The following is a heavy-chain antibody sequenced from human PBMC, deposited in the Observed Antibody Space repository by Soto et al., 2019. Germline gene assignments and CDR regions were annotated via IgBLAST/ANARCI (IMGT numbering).Heavy chain of an antibody. D-gene: IGHD2-15*01. CDR2: IIPIFGTA. CDR1: RGTFSSYA. CDR3: ARAGAYCSGGSCYSGYYYGMDV. J-gene: IGHJ6*02. Sequence: SVKVSCKASRGTFSSYAISWVRQAPGQGXEWMGGIIPIFGTANYAQKFQGRVTITADESTSTAYMELSSLRSEDTAVYYCARAGAYCSGGSCYSGYYYGMDVWGQGTTVTVSS. V-gene: IGHV1-69*13.